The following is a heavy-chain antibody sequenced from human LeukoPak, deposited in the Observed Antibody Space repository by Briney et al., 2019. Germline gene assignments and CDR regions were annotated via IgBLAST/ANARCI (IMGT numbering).Heavy chain of an antibody. Sequence: GGSLRLSCAASGFTVSSNYMSWVRQAPGKGLEWVSVIYSGGSTYYADSVKGRFTISRDNSKNTLYLQMNSLRAEDTAVYYCARDPYCSSTSCYGGYYYGMDVRGQGTTVTVSS. CDR1: GFTVSSNY. D-gene: IGHD2-2*01. V-gene: IGHV3-66*02. J-gene: IGHJ6*02. CDR2: IYSGGST. CDR3: ARDPYCSSTSCYGGYYYGMDV.